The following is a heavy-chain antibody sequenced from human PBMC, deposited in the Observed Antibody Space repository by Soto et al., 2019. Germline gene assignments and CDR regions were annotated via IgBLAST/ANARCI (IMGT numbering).Heavy chain of an antibody. CDR2: VSHDGRNT. CDR3: AKGGRQWLVTSDFNY. CDR1: GFTFSDYA. V-gene: IGHV3-30*18. D-gene: IGHD6-19*01. Sequence: VQLVESGGGVVQPGRSLRLSCAASGFTFSDYAMHWVRQAPGKGLEWVAVVSHDGRNTHYADSVKGRFTISRDSSKNTVALEMTSLRAEETAVYYCAKGGRQWLVTSDFNYWGQGALVTVSS. J-gene: IGHJ4*02.